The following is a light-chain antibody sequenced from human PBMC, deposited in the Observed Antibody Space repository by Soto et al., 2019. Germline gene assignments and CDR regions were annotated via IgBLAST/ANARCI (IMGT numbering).Light chain of an antibody. CDR3: AAWDDSLSGLV. V-gene: IGLV1-47*01. J-gene: IGLJ1*01. CDR2: RNN. Sequence: QSVLTQPPSASGTPGHRVTISCSGSSSNIGSNYVYWYQQLPGTAPKLLIYRNNQRPSGVPDRFSGSKSGTSASLAISGLRSEDEADYYCAAWDDSLSGLVFGTRTKVTV. CDR1: SSNIGSNY.